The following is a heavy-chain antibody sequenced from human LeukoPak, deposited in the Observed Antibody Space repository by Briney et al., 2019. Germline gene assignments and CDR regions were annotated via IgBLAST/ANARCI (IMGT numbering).Heavy chain of an antibody. CDR1: GFTFSSYA. CDR2: ISYDGSNK. Sequence: GRSLRLSCAASGFTFSSYAMHWVRQAPGKGLEWVAVISYDGSNKYYADSVKGRFTISRDNSKNTLYLQMNSLRAEDTAVYYCARDSRRYCSGGSCYATFDYWGQGTLVTVSS. CDR3: ARDSRRYCSGGSCYATFDY. J-gene: IGHJ4*02. D-gene: IGHD2-15*01. V-gene: IGHV3-30-3*01.